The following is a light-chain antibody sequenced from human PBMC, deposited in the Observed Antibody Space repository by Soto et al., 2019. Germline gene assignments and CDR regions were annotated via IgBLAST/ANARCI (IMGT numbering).Light chain of an antibody. CDR1: RSNIGNNA. CDR3: AVWDGNLNGVV. J-gene: IGLJ2*01. Sequence: QSVLTQPPSVSEAPRQRVTISCSGSRSNIGNNAVNWYQQLPGKAPKLLIYYDDLLPSGVSDRFSGSKSGTSASLAIRGLQSEDEDDYYCAVWDGNLNGVVFGGGTTRTVL. CDR2: YDD. V-gene: IGLV1-36*01.